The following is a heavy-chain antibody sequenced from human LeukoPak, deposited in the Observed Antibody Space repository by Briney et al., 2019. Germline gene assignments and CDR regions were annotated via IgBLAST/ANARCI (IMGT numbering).Heavy chain of an antibody. V-gene: IGHV3-53*01. Sequence: GGSLRLSCAASGFTVSSNYMSWVRQAPGKGLEWVSVIYSGGSTYYADSVKGRFTISRDNSKNTLYLQMSSLRAEDTAVYYCARDRSDAFDIWGQGTMVTVSS. D-gene: IGHD3-16*02. CDR3: ARDRSDAFDI. J-gene: IGHJ3*02. CDR2: IYSGGST. CDR1: GFTVSSNY.